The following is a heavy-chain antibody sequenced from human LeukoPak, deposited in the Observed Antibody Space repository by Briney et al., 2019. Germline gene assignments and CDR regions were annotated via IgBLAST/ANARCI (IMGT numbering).Heavy chain of an antibody. CDR2: IGSAGDT. V-gene: IGHV3-13*04. D-gene: IGHD6-19*01. Sequence: PGGSLRLSCAASGLTFSSYDIHWGRQATGKGLEWVSGIGSAGDTYYPASVKGRFTISRENGKKSLYLQMNSLRAGDSAVYYCARSGGRGWYVFDVGGQGTMVTVSS. CDR1: GLTFSSYD. CDR3: ARSGGRGWYVFDV. J-gene: IGHJ3*01.